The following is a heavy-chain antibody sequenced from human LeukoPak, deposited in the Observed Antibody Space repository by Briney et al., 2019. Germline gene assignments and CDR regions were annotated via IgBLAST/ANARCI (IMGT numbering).Heavy chain of an antibody. V-gene: IGHV4-61*02. CDR3: ARDDDSSSWYFDY. J-gene: IGHJ4*02. Sequence: PSQTLSLTCTVSGGSISSGSYYWTWIRQPAGKGLEWIGRIYTSGSTNHNPSLKSRVTISLDTSKNQFSLKLISVTAADTAVYFCARDDDSSSWYFDYWGQGTLVTVSS. D-gene: IGHD6-13*01. CDR2: IYTSGST. CDR1: GGSISSGSYY.